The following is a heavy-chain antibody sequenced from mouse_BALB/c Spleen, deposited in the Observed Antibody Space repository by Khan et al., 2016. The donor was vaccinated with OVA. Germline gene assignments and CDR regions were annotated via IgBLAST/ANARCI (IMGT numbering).Heavy chain of an antibody. CDR3: ASTPYFSCTLDY. Sequence: QIQLVQSGPELKKPGETVKISCKASGYTFTDYGMNWVKQSPGKALKWMGWINTYTGEPTYADDFKGRFAFSLETSATTAYLEINNLEYVETATYFGASTPYFSCTLDYWGQGTSVTVSS. V-gene: IGHV9-3-1*01. CDR1: GYTFTDYG. D-gene: IGHD2-10*01. J-gene: IGHJ4*01. CDR2: INTYTGEP.